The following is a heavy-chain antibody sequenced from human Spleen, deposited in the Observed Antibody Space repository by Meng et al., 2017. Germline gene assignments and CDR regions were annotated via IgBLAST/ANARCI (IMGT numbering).Heavy chain of an antibody. CDR3: ARGTPGRSYSDY. Sequence: QVQRVQPGAGEKKPGASAKVSCKASGYRFTGYYMHWVRQGPGQGLEWMAWLGAHDGDTSHAPKFQGRVTVSADRPTATAYMELRSLRSDDTAVYYCARGTPGRSYSDYWGQGTLVTVSS. CDR1: GYRFTGYY. CDR2: LGAHDGDT. V-gene: IGHV1-18*04. D-gene: IGHD3-10*01. J-gene: IGHJ4*02.